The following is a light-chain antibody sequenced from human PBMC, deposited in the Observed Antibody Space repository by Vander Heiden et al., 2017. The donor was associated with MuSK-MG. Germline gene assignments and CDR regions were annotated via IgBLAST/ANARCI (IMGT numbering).Light chain of an antibody. V-gene: IGKV3-15*01. CDR3: QQNNNWPPLT. Sequence: EIVMTQSPATLSVSPGERATLSCRASQTVNNNVAWYQQKPGQAPRLLIYAASTRATGIPVRFSGSGSGTEFTLTISSRQSEDFAVYYCQQNNNWPPLTFGGGTKVEIK. CDR1: QTVNNN. J-gene: IGKJ4*01. CDR2: AAS.